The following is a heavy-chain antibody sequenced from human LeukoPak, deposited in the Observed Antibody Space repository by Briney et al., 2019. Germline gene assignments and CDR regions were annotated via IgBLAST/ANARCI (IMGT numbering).Heavy chain of an antibody. J-gene: IGHJ4*02. CDR2: IKSKTDGGTT. CDR1: GFTFSNAW. D-gene: IGHD6-6*01. CDR3: TTVGSSSALTRFSYG. Sequence: PGGSLRLSCAASGFTFSNAWISWVRQAPGKGLEWVGRIKSKTDGGTTDYAAPVKGRFTISRDDSKNTLYLQMNSLKTEDTAVYYCTTVGSSSALTRFSYGWGQGTLVTVSS. V-gene: IGHV3-15*01.